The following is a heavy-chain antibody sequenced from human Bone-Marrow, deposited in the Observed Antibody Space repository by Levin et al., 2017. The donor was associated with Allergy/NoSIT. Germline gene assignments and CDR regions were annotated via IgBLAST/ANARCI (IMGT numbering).Heavy chain of an antibody. CDR1: GGSIGSSDYS. CDR3: VRHIDYSAYAYGHHWYSDL. V-gene: IGHV4-39*01. J-gene: IGHJ2*01. D-gene: IGHD5-12*01. CDR2: ISYRGSA. Sequence: SETLSLTCTVSGGSIGSSDYSWGWIRQPPGTTLEWIGTISYRGSAYYNPSLKSRATISVDMSKTQFSLILSSVTAADTAIYFCVRHIDYSAYAYGHHWYSDLWGRGTLVTVSS.